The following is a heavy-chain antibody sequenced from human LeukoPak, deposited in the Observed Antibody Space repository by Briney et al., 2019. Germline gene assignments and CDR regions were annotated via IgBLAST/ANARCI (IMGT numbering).Heavy chain of an antibody. CDR3: ARSGSGYYYYMDV. Sequence: GGSLRLSCAASGFTFSSYSMNWVRQAPGKGLEGVSYISSSRSYIYYAQSVKGRFTVSRDNAQNSLYLQMNSLRAEDTAVYYCARSGSGYYYYMDVWGKGTTVTVSS. CDR2: ISSSRSYI. CDR1: GFTFSSYS. V-gene: IGHV3-21*01. D-gene: IGHD3-10*01. J-gene: IGHJ6*03.